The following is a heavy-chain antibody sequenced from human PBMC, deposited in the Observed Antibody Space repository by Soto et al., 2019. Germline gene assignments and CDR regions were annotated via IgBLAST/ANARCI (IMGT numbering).Heavy chain of an antibody. J-gene: IGHJ6*02. CDR2: MNPNSGNT. V-gene: IGHV1-8*01. Sequence: GASVKTSAKAPGYTFPSYDITCMRQATGQGHEWMGWMNPNSGNTGYAQKFQGRVTMTRNTSISTAYMELSSLRSEDTAVYYCARPIYDILTGYYYYYGMDVWGQGTTVTVSS. D-gene: IGHD3-9*01. CDR1: GYTFPSYD. CDR3: ARPIYDILTGYYYYYGMDV.